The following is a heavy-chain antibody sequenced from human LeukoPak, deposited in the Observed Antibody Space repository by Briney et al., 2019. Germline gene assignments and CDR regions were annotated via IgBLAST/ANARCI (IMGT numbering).Heavy chain of an antibody. J-gene: IGHJ4*02. V-gene: IGHV4-59*01. CDR2: T. CDR3: ARDGYSGSDAL. D-gene: IGHD5-12*01. CDR1: GGSISTYY. Sequence: SETLSLTCTVSGGSISTYYWSWIRQPPGKGLEWIGSTNYNPSLKSRVTISVDTSQNQFYLKLSSVTAADTAVYYCARDGYSGSDALWGQGTLVTVSS.